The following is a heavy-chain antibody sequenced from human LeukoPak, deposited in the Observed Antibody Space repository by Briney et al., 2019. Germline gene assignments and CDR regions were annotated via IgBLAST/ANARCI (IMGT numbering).Heavy chain of an antibody. D-gene: IGHD6-13*01. V-gene: IGHV3-33*08. Sequence: GGSLRLSCAASGFTFSSYAMSWVRQAPGKGLEWVAVIWYDGSNKYYADSVKGRFTISRDNSKNTLYLQMNSLRAEDTAVYYCARDLGQQLVQYYFDYWGQGTLVTVSS. J-gene: IGHJ4*02. CDR2: IWYDGSNK. CDR1: GFTFSSYA. CDR3: ARDLGQQLVQYYFDY.